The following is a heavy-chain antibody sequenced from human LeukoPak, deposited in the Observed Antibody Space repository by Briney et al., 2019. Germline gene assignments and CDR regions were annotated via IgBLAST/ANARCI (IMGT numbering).Heavy chain of an antibody. V-gene: IGHV3-21*01. CDR1: GFTFSSYS. CDR2: ISSSSSYI. J-gene: IGHJ4*02. Sequence: GGSLRLSCAASGFTFSSYSMNWVRQAPGKGLEWVSSISSSSSYIYYADSVKGRFTISRDNAKNSLYLQMNSLRAEDTAVYYCARHSSSRRIGYFHYWGQGTLVTVSS. CDR3: ARHSSSRRIGYFHY. D-gene: IGHD6-13*01.